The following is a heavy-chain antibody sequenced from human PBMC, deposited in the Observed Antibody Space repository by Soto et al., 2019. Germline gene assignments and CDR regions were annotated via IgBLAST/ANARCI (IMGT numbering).Heavy chain of an antibody. CDR1: GGSISSYY. V-gene: IGHV4-59*01. CDR2: IYYSGST. D-gene: IGHD5-18*01. CDR3: ARDSARYASWFDP. J-gene: IGHJ5*02. Sequence: PSETLSLTCTVSGGSISSYYWSWIRQPPGKGLEWIGYIYYSGSTNYNPSLKSRVTISVDTSKNQFSLKLSSVTAADMAVYYCARDSARYASWFDPWGQGTLVTVSS.